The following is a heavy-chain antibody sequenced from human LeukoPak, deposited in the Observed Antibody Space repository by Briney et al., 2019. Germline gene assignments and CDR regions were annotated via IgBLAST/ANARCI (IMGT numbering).Heavy chain of an antibody. Sequence: ASVKVSCKASGYIFSDYYMHWVRQAPGQGLEWLGWINPKSGAADYAQQFRGRVTMARDTSINTDYMEMKRVTSDDTAVYYCARGAEAETSPLDFWGQGTLVIVS. CDR3: ARGAEAETSPLDF. CDR1: GYIFSDYY. J-gene: IGHJ4*02. CDR2: INPKSGAA. D-gene: IGHD6-13*01. V-gene: IGHV1-2*02.